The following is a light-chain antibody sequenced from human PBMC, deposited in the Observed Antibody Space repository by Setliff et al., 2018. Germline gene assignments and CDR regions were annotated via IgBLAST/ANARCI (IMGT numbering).Light chain of an antibody. CDR1: SDNIGRNA. Sequence: QSVLTQEASVSGTVGQKVTLSCTGESDNIGRNAVGWYQQSSHDAPKTVMLGNFLPSGIPDRFSGSKSGTTASLTISGLQLEDEADYYCSTWDYSLRTHVFGTGTKVTVL. J-gene: IGLJ1*01. V-gene: IGLV1-36*01. CDR3: STWDYSLRTHV. CDR2: GN.